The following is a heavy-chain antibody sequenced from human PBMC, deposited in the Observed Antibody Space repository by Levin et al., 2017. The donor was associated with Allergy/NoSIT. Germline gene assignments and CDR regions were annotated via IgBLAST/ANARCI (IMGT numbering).Heavy chain of an antibody. J-gene: IGHJ5*02. CDR3: ARDVTMGGEA. CDR1: GFSFRSSW. V-gene: IGHV3-7*03. Sequence: LSLPCVVSGFSFRSSWMSWVRQAPGKGLEWVANINEDGSAKYYVDSVKGRFTVSRDNAENSLYLQMDDLRAEDTALYYCARDVTMGGEAWGQGTLVTVSS. D-gene: IGHD3-10*01. CDR2: INEDGSAK.